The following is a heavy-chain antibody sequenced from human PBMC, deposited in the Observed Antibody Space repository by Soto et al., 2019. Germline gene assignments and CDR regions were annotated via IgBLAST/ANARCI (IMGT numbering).Heavy chain of an antibody. CDR3: AKGYCGGDCYQSRYLDY. CDR1: GFTFSRYG. Sequence: GGSLRLSCAASGFTFSRYGIHWVRQAPGKGLEWVAVISYNGGDKFYADSVKGRFTISRDNSKNILYLQMNSLRTEDTAVYYCAKGYCGGDCYQSRYLDYWGQGTLVTVSS. CDR2: ISYNGGDK. D-gene: IGHD2-21*02. V-gene: IGHV3-30*18. J-gene: IGHJ4*02.